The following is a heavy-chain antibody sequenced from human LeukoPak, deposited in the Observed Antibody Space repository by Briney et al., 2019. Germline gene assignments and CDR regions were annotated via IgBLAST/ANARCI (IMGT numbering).Heavy chain of an antibody. V-gene: IGHV1-69*04. D-gene: IGHD5-18*01. J-gene: IGHJ5*02. CDR1: GGTFSSYA. CDR2: IIPILGIA. Sequence: GASVKVSCKASGGTFSSYAISWVRQAPGQGLEWMGRIIPILGIANYAQKFQGRVTITADKSTSTAYMELSSLRSEDTAVYYCASGRVDTAMVTPNWFDPWGQGTLVTVSS. CDR3: ASGRVDTAMVTPNWFDP.